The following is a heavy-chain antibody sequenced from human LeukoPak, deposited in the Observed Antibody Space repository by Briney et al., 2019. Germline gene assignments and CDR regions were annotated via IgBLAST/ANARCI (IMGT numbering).Heavy chain of an antibody. CDR3: GRGEAAPINELLHP. D-gene: IGHD1-7*01. V-gene: IGHV1-46*01. J-gene: IGHJ5*02. CDR1: GYTFTDYY. CDR2: INPNGGDT. Sequence: ASVKVSRKAFGYTFTDYYVHWVRQAPGQGLEWMGIINPNGGDTNYAQKFQGRVTMTRDTSTSTLYMELSNLISDDTAVYYCGRGEAAPINELLHPWGQGTLVTVSS.